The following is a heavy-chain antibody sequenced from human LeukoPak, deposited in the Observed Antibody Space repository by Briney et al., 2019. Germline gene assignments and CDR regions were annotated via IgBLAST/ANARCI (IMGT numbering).Heavy chain of an antibody. Sequence: SETLSLTCTVSGGSISSYYWSWIRQPAGKGLEWIGRIYTSGSTNYDPSLRSRVTMSVDTPKNQFSLKLSSVTAADTAVYCCARGGAEVVVPGAIVGDAFDIWGQGTMVTVSS. CDR1: GGSISSYY. J-gene: IGHJ3*02. V-gene: IGHV4-4*07. CDR3: ARGGAEVVVPGAIVGDAFDI. CDR2: IYTSGST. D-gene: IGHD2-2*02.